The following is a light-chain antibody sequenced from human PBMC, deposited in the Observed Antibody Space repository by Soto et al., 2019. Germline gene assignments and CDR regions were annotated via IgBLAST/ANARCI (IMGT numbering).Light chain of an antibody. CDR1: SSNIGSNF. CDR3: AVWDYSLNGSVA. J-gene: IGLJ2*01. Sequence: QLVLTQAPSASGTPGQRVTISCSGSSSNIGSNFVYWYQKFPGTAPKVLIYRNDQRPSGVPDRFSGSKSGTSASLAISGLRSEDEADYYCAVWDYSLNGSVAFGGGTKLTVL. CDR2: RND. V-gene: IGLV1-47*01.